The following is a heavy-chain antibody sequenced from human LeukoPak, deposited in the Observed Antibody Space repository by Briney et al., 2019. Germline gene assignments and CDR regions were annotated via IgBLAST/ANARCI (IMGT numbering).Heavy chain of an antibody. J-gene: IGHJ6*02. CDR1: GYTFTSYG. Sequence: ASVKVSCKASGYTFTSYGINWVRQATGQGLEWMGWMNPNSGNTGYAQKFQGRVTMTRNTSISTAYMELSSLRSEDTAVYYCARNEVVTAILYYYYYGMDVWGQGTTVTVSS. CDR3: ARNEVVTAILYYYYYGMDV. V-gene: IGHV1-8*01. D-gene: IGHD2-21*02. CDR2: MNPNSGNT.